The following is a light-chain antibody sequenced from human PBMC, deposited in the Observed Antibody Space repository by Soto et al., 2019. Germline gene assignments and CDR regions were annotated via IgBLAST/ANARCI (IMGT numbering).Light chain of an antibody. CDR2: GAS. CDR3: QQYNNWPFT. V-gene: IGKV3-15*01. CDR1: QSISSN. Sequence: EIVMTQSPATLSVSPGERVTLSCRASQSISSNLAWYQQKPGQAPRLLIYGASTRATGIPATFSGSGSGTEFTLTISSLQSEDFAVYYCQQYNNWPFTFGPGTKVDIK. J-gene: IGKJ3*01.